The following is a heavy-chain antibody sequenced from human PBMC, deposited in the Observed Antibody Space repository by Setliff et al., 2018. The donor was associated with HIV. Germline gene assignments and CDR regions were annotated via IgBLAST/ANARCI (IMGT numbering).Heavy chain of an antibody. CDR2: FSPRGRT. V-gene: IGHV4-38-2*01. J-gene: IGHJ4*02. Sequence: PSETLSLTCAVSGYSISSDYYWGWIRQPPGKGLEWIGSFSPRGRTYQNGSLKSRVTISVDRSRNQFSLHLTSVTAADTAVYYCATLDPSGGNFLAYWGQGTLVTVSS. CDR3: ATLDPSGGNFLAY. CDR1: GYSISSDYY. D-gene: IGHD2-21*02.